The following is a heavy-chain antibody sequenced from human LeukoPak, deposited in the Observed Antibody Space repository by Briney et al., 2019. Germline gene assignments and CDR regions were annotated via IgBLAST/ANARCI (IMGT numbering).Heavy chain of an antibody. CDR2: INHSGST. Sequence: SETLSLTCTVSGGSISSYYWSWIRQPPGKGLEWIGEINHSGSTNYNPSLKSRVTISVDTSKNQFSLKLSSVTAADTAVYYCARRHQNNWFDPWGQGTLVTVSS. V-gene: IGHV4-34*01. J-gene: IGHJ5*02. CDR3: ARRHQNNWFDP. CDR1: GGSISSYY.